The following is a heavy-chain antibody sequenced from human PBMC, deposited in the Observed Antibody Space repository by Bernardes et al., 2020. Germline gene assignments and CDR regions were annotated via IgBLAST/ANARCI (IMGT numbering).Heavy chain of an antibody. V-gene: IGHV4-39*01. CDR2: IYYSGST. J-gene: IGHJ5*02. CDR1: GGSISSSSYY. Sequence: SETLSLTCTVSGGSISSSSYYWGWIRQPPGKGLEWIGSIYYSGSTYYNPSLKSRVTISVDTSKNQFSRKLSSVTAADTAEYYCARLRPYCSSTSCYTQFWWFDPWGQGTLVTVSS. D-gene: IGHD2-2*02. CDR3: ARLRPYCSSTSCYTQFWWFDP.